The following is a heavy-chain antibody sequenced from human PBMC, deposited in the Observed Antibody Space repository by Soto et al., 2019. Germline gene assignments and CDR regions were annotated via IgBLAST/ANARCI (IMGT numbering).Heavy chain of an antibody. D-gene: IGHD3-22*01. CDR1: GGSISSSSYY. V-gene: IGHV4-39*01. CDR2: IYYSGST. CDR3: ARHQGYYYDSSGPRFDY. Sequence: SETLSLTCTVSGGSISSSSYYWGWIRQPPGKGLEWIGSIYYSGSTYYNPSLKSRVTISVDTSKNQFSLKLSSVTAADTAAYYCARHQGYYYDSSGPRFDYWGQGTLVTVSS. J-gene: IGHJ4*02.